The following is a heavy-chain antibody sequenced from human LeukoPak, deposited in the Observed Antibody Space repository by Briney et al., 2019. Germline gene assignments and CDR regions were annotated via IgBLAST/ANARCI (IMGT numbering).Heavy chain of an antibody. V-gene: IGHV4-34*01. CDR2: INHSGTT. J-gene: IGHJ4*02. D-gene: IGHD2-15*01. CDR3: ARARGIVVVVAEDCYFDY. CDR1: GGSFSGYD. Sequence: SETLSHTCAVYGGSFSGYDWTWIRQPPGKGLQWIGEINHSGTTNYNPSLKSRVTISVDTSQNQFSLKLSSVTAADTAVYYCARARGIVVVVAEDCYFDYWGQGTLVAVSS.